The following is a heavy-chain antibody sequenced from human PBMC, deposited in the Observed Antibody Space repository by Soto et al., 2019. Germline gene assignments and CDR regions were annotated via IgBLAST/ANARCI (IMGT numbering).Heavy chain of an antibody. D-gene: IGHD3-22*01. CDR3: ARDFSPYYYDSSGYNWFDP. CDR1: GYTFTSYY. Sequence: ASVKVSCKASGYTFTSYYMHWVRQAPGQGLEWMGIINPSGGSTSYAQKFQGRVTMTRDTSTSTVYMELSSLRSEDTAVYYCARDFSPYYYDSSGYNWFDPWGQGTLVTVSS. J-gene: IGHJ5*02. V-gene: IGHV1-46*01. CDR2: INPSGGST.